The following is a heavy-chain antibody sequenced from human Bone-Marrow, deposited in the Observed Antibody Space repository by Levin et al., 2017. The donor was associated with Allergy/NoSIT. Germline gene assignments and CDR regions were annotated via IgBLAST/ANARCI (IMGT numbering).Heavy chain of an antibody. CDR2: VTGNGAAT. D-gene: IGHD1-14*01. V-gene: IGHV3-23*01. Sequence: GGSLRLSCAASGFTFSNYAMNWVRQAPGKGLEWVSVVTGNGAATFYADSVKGRFTISRHNSQNTLYLQMNSLRAEDTAVYYCAKSAGQKGMAQPFDDWGQGTLVTGSS. CDR3: AKSAGQKGMAQPFDD. CDR1: GFTFSNYA. J-gene: IGHJ4*02.